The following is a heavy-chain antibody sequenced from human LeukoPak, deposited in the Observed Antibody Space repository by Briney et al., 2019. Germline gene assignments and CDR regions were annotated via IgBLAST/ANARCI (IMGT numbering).Heavy chain of an antibody. V-gene: IGHV4-34*01. J-gene: IGHJ4*02. CDR1: GGSFSGYH. D-gene: IGHD6-13*01. CDR3: ARASYSSSWYNY. Sequence: PSETLSLTCAVYGGSFSGYHWSWIRQPPGKGLEWIGEINHGGSTNYNPSLKSRVTISVDTSKNQFSLKLSSVTAADTAVYYCARASYSSSWYNYWGQGTLVTVSS. CDR2: INHGGST.